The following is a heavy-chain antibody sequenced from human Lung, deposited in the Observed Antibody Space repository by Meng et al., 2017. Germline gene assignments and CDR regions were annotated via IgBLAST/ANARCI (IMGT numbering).Heavy chain of an antibody. CDR1: GGSFSDYY. D-gene: IGHD4-11*01. V-gene: IGHV4-34*01. CDR2: INHSGST. J-gene: IGHJ4*02. CDR3: ARGPTTMAHDFDY. Sequence: GQLQQWGAGLLKPSETLSLTCVFSGGSFSDYYWSWIRQPPGKGLEWIGEINHSGSTNYNPSLESRATISVDTSQNNLSLKLSSVTAADSAVYYYARGPTTMAHDFDYWGQGTLVTVSS.